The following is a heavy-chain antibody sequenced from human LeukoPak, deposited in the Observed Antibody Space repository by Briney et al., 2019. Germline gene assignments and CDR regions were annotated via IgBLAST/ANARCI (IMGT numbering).Heavy chain of an antibody. CDR1: GGSMSSSSYY. Sequence: SETLSLTCTVSGGSMSSSSYYRGWIRQPPGKGLEWIGSMYYSGSTYYNPSLKSRVTISADTSKNQFSLKLTSVTAADTAVYYCARHLGSWYARSDYWGQGTLVTVSS. J-gene: IGHJ4*02. V-gene: IGHV4-39*01. D-gene: IGHD6-13*01. CDR3: ARHLGSWYARSDY. CDR2: MYYSGST.